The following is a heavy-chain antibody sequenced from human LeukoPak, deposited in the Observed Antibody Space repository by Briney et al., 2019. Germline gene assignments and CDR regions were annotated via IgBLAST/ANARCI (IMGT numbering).Heavy chain of an antibody. V-gene: IGHV1-8*03. CDR2: MNPNSGNT. D-gene: IGHD3-22*01. CDR3: ARASFPLSIVVVITHDAFDI. Sequence: GASVKVSCKASGYTFTSYDINWVRQATGQGLEWMGWMNPNSGNTGYAQKFQGRVTITRNTSISTAYMELSSLRSEDTAVYYCARASFPLSIVVVITHDAFDIWGQGTMVTVSS. CDR1: GYTFTSYD. J-gene: IGHJ3*02.